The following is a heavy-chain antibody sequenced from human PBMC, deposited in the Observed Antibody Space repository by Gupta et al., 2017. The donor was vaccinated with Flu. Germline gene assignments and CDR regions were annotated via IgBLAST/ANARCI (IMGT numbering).Heavy chain of an antibody. Sequence: WGWIRQAPGKGLEWIGNLFDGGRTHYNPSLKSRVTISVDTSRTQFSLQLSSVTAADTAFYYCARHKDFYDSSGPPGWFDPLGPGNPGHRLL. D-gene: IGHD3-22*01. V-gene: IGHV4-39*01. J-gene: IGHJ5*02. CDR3: ARHKDFYDSSGPPGWFDP. CDR2: LFDGGRT.